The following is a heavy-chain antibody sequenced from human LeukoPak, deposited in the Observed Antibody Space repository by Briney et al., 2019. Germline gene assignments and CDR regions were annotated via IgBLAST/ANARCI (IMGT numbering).Heavy chain of an antibody. CDR2: IYPGDSDT. Sequence: GESLKISCKGSGYSFTSYWIGWVRQLPGKGLEWMGIIYPGDSDTRYSPSFQGQVTISADKSISTAYLQWSSLKASDTAMYYCARSGIAVADPFDYWGQGTLVTVSS. J-gene: IGHJ4*02. D-gene: IGHD6-19*01. CDR3: ARSGIAVADPFDY. V-gene: IGHV5-51*01. CDR1: GYSFTSYW.